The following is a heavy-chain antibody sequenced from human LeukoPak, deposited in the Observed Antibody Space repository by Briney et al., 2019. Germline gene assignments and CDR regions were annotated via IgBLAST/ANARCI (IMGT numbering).Heavy chain of an antibody. CDR2: IYHSGST. CDR3: ARRAWSGYPKPHYYFDY. V-gene: IGHV4-38-2*01. D-gene: IGHD3-3*01. Sequence: PSETLSLTCAVSGYSISSGYYWGWIRQPPGKGLEWIGSIYHSGSTYYNPSLKSRVTISVDTSKNQFSLKLSSVTAADTAVYYCARRAWSGYPKPHYYFDYWGRGTLVTVSS. CDR1: GYSISSGYY. J-gene: IGHJ4*02.